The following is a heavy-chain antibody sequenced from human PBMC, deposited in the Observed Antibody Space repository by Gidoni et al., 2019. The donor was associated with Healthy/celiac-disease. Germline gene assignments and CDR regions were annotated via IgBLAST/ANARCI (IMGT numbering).Heavy chain of an antibody. CDR2: IYYSGST. J-gene: IGHJ3*02. V-gene: IGHV4-59*08. Sequence: VQLQESGPGLVTPSETLSLTRTVSGGSISSYSWSWSRQPPGKGLEWIGYIYYSGSTNYNPSLKSRVTISVYTSKNQFSRKLSAVTAADTAEYYCARLAVDTAMVNAFDIWGQGTMVTVSA. CDR1: GGSISSYS. D-gene: IGHD5-18*01. CDR3: ARLAVDTAMVNAFDI.